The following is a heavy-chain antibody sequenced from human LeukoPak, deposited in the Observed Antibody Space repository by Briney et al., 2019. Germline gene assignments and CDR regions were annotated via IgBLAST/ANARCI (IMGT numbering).Heavy chain of an antibody. D-gene: IGHD3-22*01. CDR3: AKFYYYDSSGYNYYYYGMDV. CDR2: ISGSGGST. J-gene: IGHJ6*02. V-gene: IGHV3-23*01. CDR1: GFTFSSYA. Sequence: PGGSLRLPCAASGFTFSSYAMSWVRQAPGKGLEWVSAISGSGGSTYYADSVKGRFTISRDNSKNTLYLQMNSLRAEDTAVYYCAKFYYYDSSGYNYYYYGMDVWGQGTTVTVSS.